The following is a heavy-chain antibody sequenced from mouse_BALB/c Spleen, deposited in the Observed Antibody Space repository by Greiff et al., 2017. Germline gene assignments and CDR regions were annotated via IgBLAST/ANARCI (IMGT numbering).Heavy chain of an antibody. CDR2: ISSGGSYT. CDR3: ARRYDYAMDY. V-gene: IGHV5-9-3*01. D-gene: IGHD2-3*01. J-gene: IGHJ4*01. Sequence: EVKLVESGGGLVKPGGSLKLSCAASGFTFSSYAMSWVRQTPEKRLEWVATISSGGSYTYYPDSVKGRFTISRDNAKNTLYLQMSSLRSEDTAMYYCARRYDYAMDYWGQGTSVTVSS. CDR1: GFTFSSYA.